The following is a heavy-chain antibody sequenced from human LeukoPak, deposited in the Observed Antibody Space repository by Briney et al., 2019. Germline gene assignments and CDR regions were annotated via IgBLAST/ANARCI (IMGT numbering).Heavy chain of an antibody. CDR3: ASSSWYALDY. D-gene: IGHD6-13*01. Sequence: GGSLRLSCAASGFTLSSYEMNWVRQAPGKGREWISYISSSGSTMYYADSVKGRFTISRDNAKNSLYLQMNSLRAEDTAIYYCASSSWYALDYWGQGTLVTVSS. V-gene: IGHV3-48*03. J-gene: IGHJ4*02. CDR2: ISSSGSTM. CDR1: GFTLSSYE.